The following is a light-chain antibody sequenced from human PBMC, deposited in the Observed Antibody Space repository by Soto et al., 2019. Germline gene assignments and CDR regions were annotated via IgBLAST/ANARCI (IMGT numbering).Light chain of an antibody. Sequence: DIVMTQSPDSLAVPLGERATINCKSSQSVLYSSNNKNYLTWYQQKPGQPPKLLIYWASNRESGVPDRFSGSGSETDFTLTISSLQAEDVALYYCQQYYGPPYTFGQGTTLEI. CDR1: QSVLYSSNNKNY. J-gene: IGKJ2*01. CDR3: QQYYGPPYT. CDR2: WAS. V-gene: IGKV4-1*01.